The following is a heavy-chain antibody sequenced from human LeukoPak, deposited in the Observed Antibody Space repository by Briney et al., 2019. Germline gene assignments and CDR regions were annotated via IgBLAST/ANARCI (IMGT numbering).Heavy chain of an antibody. Sequence: GGSLRLSCAVSGFTVSSNYMSWVREAPGKGLEWVSVIYSGGSTYYADSVKGRFTISRDNSKNTLYLQMNSLRAEDTAVYYCARDRARYCSSTSCYLYHGMDVWGQGTTVTVSS. J-gene: IGHJ6*02. V-gene: IGHV3-53*01. CDR3: ARDRARYCSSTSCYLYHGMDV. D-gene: IGHD2-2*01. CDR1: GFTVSSNY. CDR2: IYSGGST.